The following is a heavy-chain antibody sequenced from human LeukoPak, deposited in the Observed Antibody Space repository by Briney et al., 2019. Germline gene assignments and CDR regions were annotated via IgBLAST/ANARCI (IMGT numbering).Heavy chain of an antibody. CDR3: ARDMGSGWYSD. Sequence: KPSETLSLTCTVSGGSISSYYWSWIRQPAGKGLEWIGRISSSGSTNYNPSLRSRISMPGDTSKKQFSLKLGSVTAADTAVYYCARDMGSGWYSDWGQGTLVTVSS. V-gene: IGHV4-4*07. J-gene: IGHJ4*02. CDR2: ISSSGST. D-gene: IGHD6-19*01. CDR1: GGSISSYY.